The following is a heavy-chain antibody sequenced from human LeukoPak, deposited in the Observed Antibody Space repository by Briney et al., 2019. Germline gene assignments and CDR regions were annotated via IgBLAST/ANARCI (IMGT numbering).Heavy chain of an antibody. CDR3: ARDSGLLCSGGSCYSGMDY. D-gene: IGHD2-15*01. J-gene: IGHJ4*02. CDR2: IIPIFGTA. CDR1: GGTFSSHA. Sequence: SSVKVSCKASGGTFSSHAISWVRQAPGQGLEWMGGIIPIFGTANYAQKFQGRVTITTDESTSTAYMELSSLRSEDTALYYCARDSGLLCSGGSCYSGMDYWGQGTLVTVSS. V-gene: IGHV1-69*05.